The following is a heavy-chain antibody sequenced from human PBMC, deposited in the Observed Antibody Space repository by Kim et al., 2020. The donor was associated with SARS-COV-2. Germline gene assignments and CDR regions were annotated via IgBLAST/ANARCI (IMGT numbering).Heavy chain of an antibody. V-gene: IGHV5-51*01. D-gene: IGHD1-26*01. CDR3: ARFTVGYYFDY. Sequence: TRYSPAFPGQVTISADKAISTAYLQWSSLKASDTAMYYCARFTVGYYFDYWGQGTLVTVSS. J-gene: IGHJ4*02. CDR2: T.